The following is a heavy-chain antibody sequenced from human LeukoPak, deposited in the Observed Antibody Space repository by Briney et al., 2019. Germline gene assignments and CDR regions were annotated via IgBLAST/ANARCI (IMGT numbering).Heavy chain of an antibody. D-gene: IGHD2-15*01. CDR3: ASGIVVVVAATYYFDY. CDR2: IYYSGST. CDR1: GGSISSSSYY. Sequence: SETLSLTCTVSGGSISSSSYYWGWIRQPPGKGLEWIGSIYYSGSTYYNPSLKSRVTISVDTSKNQFSLKLSSVTAADTAVYYCASGIVVVVAATYYFDYWGQGTLVTVPS. J-gene: IGHJ4*02. V-gene: IGHV4-39*01.